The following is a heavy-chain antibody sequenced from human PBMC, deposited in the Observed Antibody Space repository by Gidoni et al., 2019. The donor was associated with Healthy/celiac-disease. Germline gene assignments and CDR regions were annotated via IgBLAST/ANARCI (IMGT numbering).Heavy chain of an antibody. CDR1: GFTFSDHY. Sequence: EVQLVEYGGGLVQPGGSLRLSCAASGFTFSDHYMDGVRQAPGTGLEWVGRTRNKANSYTTEYAASVKGRFTISRDDSKNSLYLLMNILKTEDTAGYYCARGAYDSSGCDAFDIWGQGTMVTVSS. J-gene: IGHJ3*02. V-gene: IGHV3-72*01. D-gene: IGHD3-22*01. CDR3: ARGAYDSSGCDAFDI. CDR2: TRNKANSYTT.